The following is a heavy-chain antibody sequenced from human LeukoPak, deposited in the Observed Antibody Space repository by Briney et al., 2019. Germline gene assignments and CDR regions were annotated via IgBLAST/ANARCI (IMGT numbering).Heavy chain of an antibody. J-gene: IGHJ6*02. CDR2: IYPGDSDT. Sequence: GESLKISCKGSGYSFTSYWIGWVHQMPGKGLEWMGIIYPGDSDTRYSPSFQGQVTISAGKSISTAYLQWSSLKASDTAIYYCARQRSAATEREEVYYYFYGMDVWGQGTTVTVSS. CDR3: ARQRSAATEREEVYYYFYGMDV. V-gene: IGHV5-51*07. D-gene: IGHD2-15*01. CDR1: GYSFTSYW.